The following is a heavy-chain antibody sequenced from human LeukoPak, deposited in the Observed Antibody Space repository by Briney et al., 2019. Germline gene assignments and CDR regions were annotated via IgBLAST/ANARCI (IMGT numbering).Heavy chain of an antibody. J-gene: IGHJ4*02. CDR2: ISYDGSNK. Sequence: GGSLRLSCAASGFTFSSYAMSWVRQAPGKGLEWVAVISYDGSNKYYADSVKGRFTISRDNSKNTLYLQMNSLRAEDTAVYYCAGPPEGSIWSGYQEGYFDYWGQGTLVTVSS. CDR1: GFTFSSYA. CDR3: AGPPEGSIWSGYQEGYFDY. V-gene: IGHV3-30*04. D-gene: IGHD3-3*01.